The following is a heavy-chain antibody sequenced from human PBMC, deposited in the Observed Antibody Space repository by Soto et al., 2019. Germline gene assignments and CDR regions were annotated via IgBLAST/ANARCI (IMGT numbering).Heavy chain of an antibody. CDR3: AKVFYYYDSSGYYYFDY. CDR2: ISGSGSTI. D-gene: IGHD3-22*01. Sequence: SCAASGFTFSSYAVSWVRQAPGKGPEWISSISGSGSTIYYADSVKGRFTISRDNSKNTLYLQMSSLRAEDTAVYYCAKVFYYYDSSGYYYFDYWVQGTLVTV. V-gene: IGHV3-23*01. J-gene: IGHJ4*02. CDR1: GFTFSSYA.